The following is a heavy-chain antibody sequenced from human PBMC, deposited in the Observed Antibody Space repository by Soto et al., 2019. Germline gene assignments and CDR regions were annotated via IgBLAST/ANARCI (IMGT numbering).Heavy chain of an antibody. CDR1: GFTFSSYA. J-gene: IGHJ5*02. V-gene: IGHV3-30*04. CDR2: IWYVGSHQ. Sequence: QVQLVESGGGVVQPGRSLSLSCAASGFTFSSYAMHWVRQAAGTGLEWVSAIWYVGSHQYYAESVKGRFTISRDNSKNTLYLQMNSLTSEDTAVYYCARDGVGVVPAARRFDHWGQGALVTVST. CDR3: ARDGVGVVPAARRFDH. D-gene: IGHD2-2*01.